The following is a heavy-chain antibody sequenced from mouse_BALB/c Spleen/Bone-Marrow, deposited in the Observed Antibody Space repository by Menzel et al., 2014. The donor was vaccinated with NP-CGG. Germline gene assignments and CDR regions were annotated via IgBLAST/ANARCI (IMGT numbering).Heavy chain of an antibody. CDR1: GFSLTSNG. Sequence: VMLVESGPGLVAPSQSLSITCTASGFSLTSNGVHWVRQPPGKGLEWLGVIWAGGSTNYNSPLMSRLSISKDNSKSQVFLKMNSLQTDDTAMYYCAREGLLLYRGFAYWGQGTLVTVSA. J-gene: IGHJ3*01. CDR3: AREGLLLYRGFAY. D-gene: IGHD2-10*01. CDR2: IWAGGST. V-gene: IGHV2-9*02.